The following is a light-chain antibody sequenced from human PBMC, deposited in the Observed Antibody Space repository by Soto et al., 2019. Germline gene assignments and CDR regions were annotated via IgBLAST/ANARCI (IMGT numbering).Light chain of an antibody. V-gene: IGKV2-28*01. Sequence: DIVMTQSPLSLSVTPGEAASISCRCTQSLLHRNGNNSLDWYLQKPGQSPQLLISLASNRASGVPDRFSGSGSGTDFILPISRVEAEDFGVYYCLQALQTSFTFGPGTKVDI. CDR1: QSLLHRNGNNS. CDR3: LQALQTSFT. CDR2: LAS. J-gene: IGKJ3*01.